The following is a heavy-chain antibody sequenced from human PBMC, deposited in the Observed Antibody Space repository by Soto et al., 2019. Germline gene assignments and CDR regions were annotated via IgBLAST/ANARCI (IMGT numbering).Heavy chain of an antibody. V-gene: IGHV3-33*01. CDR2: IWYDGSNK. J-gene: IGHJ6*02. CDR1: GFTFSSYG. CDR3: ARDRALGYYYYGMDV. Sequence: VGSLRLSCAASGFTFSSYGMHWVCQAPGKGLEWVAVIWYDGSNKYYADSVKGRFTISRDNSKNTLYLQMNSLRAEDTAVYYCARDRALGYYYYGMDVWGQGTTVTVSS.